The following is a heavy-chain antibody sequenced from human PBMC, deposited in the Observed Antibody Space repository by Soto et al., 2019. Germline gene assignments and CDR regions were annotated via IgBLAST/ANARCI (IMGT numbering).Heavy chain of an antibody. V-gene: IGHV1-3*05. Sequence: QVQLVQSGAEEKKPGASVKVSCKASGYTFTSYAMHWVRQAPGQRLEWMGWINAGNGNTKYSPKFQGRVTITRDTSESPAYMELSSLRSEDTAVYYCARSIVVVTALDYWGQGTLVTVSA. CDR3: ARSIVVVTALDY. CDR1: GYTFTSYA. CDR2: INAGNGNT. D-gene: IGHD2-21*02. J-gene: IGHJ4*02.